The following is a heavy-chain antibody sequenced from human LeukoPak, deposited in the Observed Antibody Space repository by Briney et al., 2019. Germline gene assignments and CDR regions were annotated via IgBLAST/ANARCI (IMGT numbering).Heavy chain of an antibody. CDR2: IIPIFGTA. J-gene: IGHJ4*02. CDR3: ARVGLAAAGIFDY. D-gene: IGHD6-13*01. CDR1: GGTFSSYA. Sequence: SVKVSCKASGGTFSSYAISWVRQAPGQGLEWMGGIIPIFGTANYAQKFQGRVTITADESTSTAYMELSSLRSEDTAVYYCARVGLAAAGIFDYWGQGTLDTVSS. V-gene: IGHV1-69*01.